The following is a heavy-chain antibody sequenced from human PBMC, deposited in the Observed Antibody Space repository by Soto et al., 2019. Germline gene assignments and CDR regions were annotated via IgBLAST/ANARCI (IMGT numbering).Heavy chain of an antibody. CDR1: GFTFSSYA. J-gene: IGHJ5*02. Sequence: PGGSLRLSCAASGFTFSSYAMHWVRQAPGKGLEWVAVISYDGSNKYYADSVKGRFTITRDNSKNTLYLQMNSLRAEDTAVYYCARDGGYDAPENWFDPWGQGTRVTVSS. CDR3: ARDGGYDAPENWFDP. CDR2: ISYDGSNK. V-gene: IGHV3-30-3*01. D-gene: IGHD5-12*01.